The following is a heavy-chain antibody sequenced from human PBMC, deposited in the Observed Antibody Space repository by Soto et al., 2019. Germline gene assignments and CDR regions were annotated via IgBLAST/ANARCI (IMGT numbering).Heavy chain of an antibody. Sequence: GGSLRLSCAASGFTFDDYTMHWVRQAPGKGLEWVSLISWDGGSTYYADSVKGRFTISRDNSKNSLYLQMNSLRTEDTALYYCAKDRMVRGVITEFDYWGQGTLVTVS. CDR1: GFTFDDYT. CDR2: ISWDGGST. CDR3: AKDRMVRGVITEFDY. J-gene: IGHJ4*02. V-gene: IGHV3-43*01. D-gene: IGHD3-10*01.